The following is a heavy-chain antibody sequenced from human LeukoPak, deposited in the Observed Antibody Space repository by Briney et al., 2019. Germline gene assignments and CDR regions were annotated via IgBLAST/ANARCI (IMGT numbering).Heavy chain of an antibody. CDR3: TTGVSIVVVPGFDY. V-gene: IGHV3-15*07. CDR1: GFTFSTYW. D-gene: IGHD2-2*01. Sequence: GGSLRLSCSASGFTFSTYWMNWVRQAPGKGLEWVGRIKSKTDGGTTDYAAPVKGRFTISRDDSKNTLYLQMNSLKTEDTAVYYCTTGVSIVVVPGFDYWGQGTLVTVSS. CDR2: IKSKTDGGTT. J-gene: IGHJ4*02.